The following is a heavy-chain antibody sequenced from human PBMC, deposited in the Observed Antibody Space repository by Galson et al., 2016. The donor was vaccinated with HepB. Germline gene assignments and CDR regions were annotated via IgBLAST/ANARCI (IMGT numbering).Heavy chain of an antibody. CDR3: AKVAGRFLDGLGGSRYNWLDS. CDR1: GFTFSSYA. V-gene: IGHV3-23*01. D-gene: IGHD3-3*01. Sequence: SLRLSCAASGFTFSSYAMTWVRQAPGQGLEWVSPITGSGGSTYYADSVKGRFTISRDSFKNTLYLQMNSLRAEDTAVYYCAKVAGRFLDGLGGSRYNWLDSWGQGTPVTVSS. J-gene: IGHJ5*01. CDR2: ITGSGGST.